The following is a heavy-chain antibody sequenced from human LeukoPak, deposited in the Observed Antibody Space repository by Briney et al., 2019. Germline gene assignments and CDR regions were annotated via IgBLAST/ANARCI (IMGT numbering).Heavy chain of an antibody. CDR1: GYSISSGYY. CDR3: ASRVNSLDY. Sequence: PSETLSLTCTVSGYSISSGYYWGWIRQPPGKGLEWIGSIHHSGSTYYNPSLKSRVTISVDTSKNRFSLRLCSVTAADTAVYYCASRVNSLDYWGQGTLVTVSS. CDR2: IHHSGST. D-gene: IGHD4-23*01. V-gene: IGHV4-38-2*02. J-gene: IGHJ4*02.